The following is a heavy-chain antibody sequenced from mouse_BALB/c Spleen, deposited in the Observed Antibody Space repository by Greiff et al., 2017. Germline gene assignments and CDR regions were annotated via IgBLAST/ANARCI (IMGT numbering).Heavy chain of an antibody. CDR2: ISSGGSYT. J-gene: IGHJ2*01. Sequence: EVMLVESGGGLVKPGGSLKLSCAASGFTFSSYAMSWVRQTPEKRLEWVATISSGGSYTYYPDSVKGRFTISRDNAKNTLYLQMSSLRSEDTAMYYCARPTNGDNHYFDYWGQGTTLTVSS. V-gene: IGHV5-9-1*01. D-gene: IGHD4-1*01. CDR3: ARPTNGDNHYFDY. CDR1: GFTFSSYA.